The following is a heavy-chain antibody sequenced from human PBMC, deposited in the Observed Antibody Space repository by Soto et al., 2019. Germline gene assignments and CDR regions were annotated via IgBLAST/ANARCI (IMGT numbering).Heavy chain of an antibody. V-gene: IGHV4-34*01. Sequence: QVQLQQWGAGLLKPSETLSLTCAVYGGSFSGYYWSWIRQPPGKGLEWIGEINHSGSTNYNPSLKSRVTISVDTSKNQFSLKLSSVTAADTAVYYGGCGMTTDPDAFDIWGQGTMVTVSS. CDR3: GCGMTTDPDAFDI. D-gene: IGHD4-17*01. CDR2: INHSGST. J-gene: IGHJ3*02. CDR1: GGSFSGYY.